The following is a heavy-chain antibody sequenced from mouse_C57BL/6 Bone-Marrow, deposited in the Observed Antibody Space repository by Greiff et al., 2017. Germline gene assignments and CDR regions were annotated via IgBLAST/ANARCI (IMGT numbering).Heavy chain of an antibody. CDR2: IDPENGDT. Sequence: EVQLQQSGAELVRPGASVKLSCTASGFNIKDDSMPWVKQRPEQGLEWIGWIDPENGDTEYASKFQGKATITADTSSNTAYLQLSSLTSEDTAVYYCTTYLYGSSFDYWGQGTTLTVSS. D-gene: IGHD1-1*01. V-gene: IGHV14-4*01. CDR1: GFNIKDDS. CDR3: TTYLYGSSFDY. J-gene: IGHJ2*01.